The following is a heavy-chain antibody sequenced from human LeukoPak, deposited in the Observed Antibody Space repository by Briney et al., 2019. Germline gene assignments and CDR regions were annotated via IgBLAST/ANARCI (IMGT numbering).Heavy chain of an antibody. D-gene: IGHD6-19*01. Sequence: PGGSLRLSCAASGFTFSSYAMSWVRQAPGKGLEWVSTISGSGGSGSTYYADSVKGRFTISRDNSKNTLYLQMNSLRAEDTAVYYCAKERSSSSGWYGYFDYWGQGTLVTVSS. J-gene: IGHJ4*02. CDR1: GFTFSSYA. CDR2: ISGSGGSGST. V-gene: IGHV3-23*01. CDR3: AKERSSSSGWYGYFDY.